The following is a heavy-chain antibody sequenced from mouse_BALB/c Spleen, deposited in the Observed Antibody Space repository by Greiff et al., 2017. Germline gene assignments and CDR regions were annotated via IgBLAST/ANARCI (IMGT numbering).Heavy chain of an antibody. CDR3: TRGEGNPSPYYAMDY. D-gene: IGHD2-1*01. CDR2: INPSNGGT. Sequence: QVQLQQPGAELVKPGASVKLSCKASGYTFTSYYMYWVKQRPGQGLEWIGGINPSNGGTNFNEKFKSKATLTVDKSSSTAYMQLSSLTSEDSAVYYCTRGEGNPSPYYAMDYWGQGTSVTVSS. CDR1: GYTFTSYY. V-gene: IGHV1S81*02. J-gene: IGHJ4*01.